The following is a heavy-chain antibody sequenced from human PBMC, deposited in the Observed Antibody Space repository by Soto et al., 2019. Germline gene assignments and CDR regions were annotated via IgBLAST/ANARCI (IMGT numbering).Heavy chain of an antibody. CDR3: ARHGTFWGDTPSWVDP. CDR2: IYYSGST. J-gene: IGHJ5*02. Sequence: SQTLSLTCTVSGGSMNNYYWSWIRQPPGKGLEWIGYIYYSGSTNYNPSLKSRVTISADTSKNQMSLTLTSVTAADTAVYFCARHGTFWGDTPSWVDPWGQGNLVTVSS. V-gene: IGHV4-59*08. CDR1: GGSMNNYY. D-gene: IGHD2-21*01.